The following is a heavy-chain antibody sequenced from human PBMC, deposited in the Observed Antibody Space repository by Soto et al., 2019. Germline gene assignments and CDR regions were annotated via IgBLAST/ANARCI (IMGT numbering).Heavy chain of an antibody. CDR2: IYYSGST. J-gene: IGHJ5*02. Sequence: QVQLQESGPGLVKPSETLSLTCTVSGGSISSYYWSWIRQPPGKGLEWIGYIYYSGSTNYNPSLKSRVPISVDTSKNQFSLKLSSVTAADTAVYYCARLIYYGSGSYYTGDWFDPWGQGTLVTVSS. V-gene: IGHV4-59*08. D-gene: IGHD3-10*01. CDR1: GGSISSYY. CDR3: ARLIYYGSGSYYTGDWFDP.